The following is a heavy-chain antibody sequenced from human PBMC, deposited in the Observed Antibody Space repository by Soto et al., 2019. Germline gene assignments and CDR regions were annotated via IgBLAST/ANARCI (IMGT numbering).Heavy chain of an antibody. CDR2: ISSSSSYI. CDR1: GFTFSSYS. J-gene: IGHJ3*02. D-gene: IGHD6-19*01. V-gene: IGHV3-21*01. Sequence: VQLVESGGGLVKPGGSLRLSCAASGFTFSSYSMNWVRQAPGKGLEWVSSISSSSSYIYYADSVKGRFTISRDNAKNSLYLQMNSLRAEDTAVYYCARDDGIAVAGTWGAFDIWGQGTMVTVSS. CDR3: ARDDGIAVAGTWGAFDI.